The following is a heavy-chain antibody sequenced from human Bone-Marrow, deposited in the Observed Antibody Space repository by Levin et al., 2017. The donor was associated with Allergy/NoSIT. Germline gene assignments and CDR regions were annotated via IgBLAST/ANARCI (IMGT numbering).Heavy chain of an antibody. CDR3: AIGYDSSGDYPQYYFDY. CDR1: GSTFRSYA. V-gene: IGHV3-23*01. Sequence: GGSLRLSCAGSGSTFRSYAMTWVRQAPGKGLEWVSGISGPGDRTYYADSVTGRFVISRDNSQNTLFLQMNDLKGEDTAIYYCAIGYDSSGDYPQYYFDYWGQGSLVTVSS. D-gene: IGHD3-22*01. CDR2: ISGPGDRT. J-gene: IGHJ4*02.